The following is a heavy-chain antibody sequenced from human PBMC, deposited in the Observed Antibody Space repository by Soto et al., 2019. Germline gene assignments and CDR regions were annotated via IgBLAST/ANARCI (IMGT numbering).Heavy chain of an antibody. Sequence: EASVKVSFKASGYAFTSYGISWVRQAPGQGLEWMGCISAYNGNTNYAQKLQGRVTMTTDTSTSTAYMELRSLRSDATAMYYCATQISNFRYYYYAMDVWGQGTTVTVSS. J-gene: IGHJ6*02. CDR1: GYAFTSYG. V-gene: IGHV1-18*01. CDR3: ATQISNFRYYYYAMDV. D-gene: IGHD4-4*01. CDR2: ISAYNGNT.